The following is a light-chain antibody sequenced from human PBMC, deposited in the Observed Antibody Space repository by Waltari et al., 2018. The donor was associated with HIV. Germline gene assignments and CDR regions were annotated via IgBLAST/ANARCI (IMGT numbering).Light chain of an antibody. Sequence: IVMTQSPLSLPVTPGEPASSSCRSSQSLLHSNGYHYLEWYLQKPGQSPQLLIYLGSNRASGVPDRFSGSGSGTDFTLKISRVEAEDVGVYYCMQALQTPYTFGQGTKLEIK. J-gene: IGKJ2*01. V-gene: IGKV2-28*01. CDR1: QSLLHSNGYHY. CDR3: MQALQTPYT. CDR2: LGS.